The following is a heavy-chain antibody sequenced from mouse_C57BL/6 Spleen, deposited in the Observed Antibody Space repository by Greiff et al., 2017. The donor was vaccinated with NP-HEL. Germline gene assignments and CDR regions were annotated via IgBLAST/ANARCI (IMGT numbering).Heavy chain of an antibody. CDR3: ARDGSSYWYFDV. J-gene: IGHJ1*03. CDR1: GYTFTSYW. Sequence: QVQLQQPGAELVKPGASVKMSCKASGYTFTSYWITWVKQRPGQGLEWIGDIYPGSGSTNYNAKFKSKATLTVDTSSSTAYMQLSSLTSEDSAVYYCARDGSSYWYFDVWGTGTTVTVSS. D-gene: IGHD1-1*01. V-gene: IGHV1-55*01. CDR2: IYPGSGST.